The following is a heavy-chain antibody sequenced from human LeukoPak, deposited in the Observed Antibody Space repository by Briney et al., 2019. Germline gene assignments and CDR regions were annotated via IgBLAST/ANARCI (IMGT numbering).Heavy chain of an antibody. CDR1: GGSICTYY. J-gene: IGHJ4*02. D-gene: IGHD2-15*01. Sequence: SETLSLTGAVSGGSICTYYWNWIRQPPGKGLEWIGYIYYSGSTNYNPSLKSRVTISVDTSKNQFSLKLSSLTAADTAVYYCAGSATLFDYWGQGTLVTVSS. CDR3: AGSATLFDY. V-gene: IGHV4-59*12. CDR2: IYYSGST.